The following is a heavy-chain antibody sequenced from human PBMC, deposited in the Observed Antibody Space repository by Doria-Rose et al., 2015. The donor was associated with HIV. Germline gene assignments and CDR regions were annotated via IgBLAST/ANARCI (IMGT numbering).Heavy chain of an antibody. J-gene: IGHJ6*03. CDR2: ISWDSGAK. CDR1: GFSFESYA. V-gene: IGHV3-9*01. CDR3: AKAPIIGPKYYFYMDV. Sequence: VQLQESGGGLVQPGRSLRLSCVGSGFSFESYAMHWVRLAPGKGLAWVAGISWDSGAKGNADSVEGRFTISSDNAKKSVYLEMRSLRPEDTAFYYCAKAPIIGPKYYFYMDVWGKGTSVTVSS. D-gene: IGHD3-3*01.